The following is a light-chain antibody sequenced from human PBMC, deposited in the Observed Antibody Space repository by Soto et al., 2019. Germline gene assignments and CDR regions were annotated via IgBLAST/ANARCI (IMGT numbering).Light chain of an antibody. Sequence: DIQMTQSPSSLSASVGARVTITCRASQSISSYLNWYQQKPGKAPKLLIYAASSLQSGVASRFSGSGSGTDFTLTISCLQPEDFATYYCQQSYSTPQAFGQGTKVDIK. CDR1: QSISSY. CDR3: QQSYSTPQA. CDR2: AAS. V-gene: IGKV1-39*01. J-gene: IGKJ1*01.